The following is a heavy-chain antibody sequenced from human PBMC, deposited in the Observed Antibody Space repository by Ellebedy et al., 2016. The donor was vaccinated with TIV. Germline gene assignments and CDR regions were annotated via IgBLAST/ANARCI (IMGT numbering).Heavy chain of an antibody. J-gene: IGHJ5*02. CDR1: GGSLSSSSSY. Sequence: SETLSLTCTVSGGSLSSSSSYRGWIRQPPGKGLEWIGSIYYSGSTYYNPSLKSRVTISVDTSKNQFSLKLTSVTAADTAEYYCARWFGELLYVRWFDPWGQGTLVTVSS. D-gene: IGHD3-10*01. CDR2: IYYSGST. V-gene: IGHV4-39*01. CDR3: ARWFGELLYVRWFDP.